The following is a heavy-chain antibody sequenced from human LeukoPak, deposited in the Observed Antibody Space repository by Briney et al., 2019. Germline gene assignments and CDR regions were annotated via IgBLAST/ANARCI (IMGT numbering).Heavy chain of an antibody. J-gene: IGHJ6*03. CDR1: GGSISSSSYY. CDR2: IYYSGST. Sequence: SETLSLACTVSGGSISSSSYYWGWIRQPPGKGLEWIGSIYYSGSTYYNPSLKSRVTISVDTSKNQFSLKLSSVTAADTAVYYCARQGKPTVDYVYYYYMDVWGKGTTVTISS. CDR3: ARQGKPTVDYVYYYYMDV. D-gene: IGHD4-17*01. V-gene: IGHV4-39*01.